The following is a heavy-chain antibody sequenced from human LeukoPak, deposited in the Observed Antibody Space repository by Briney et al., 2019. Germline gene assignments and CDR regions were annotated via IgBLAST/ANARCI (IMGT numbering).Heavy chain of an antibody. CDR3: ARGLRDIVVVVAAARGFDP. D-gene: IGHD2-15*01. CDR1: GGSISSYY. V-gene: IGHV4-59*12. Sequence: YPSETLSLTCTVSGGSISSYYWSWIRQPPGKGLEWIGYIYYSGSTNYNPSLRSRVTISVDTSKNQFSLKLSSVTAADTAVYYCARGLRDIVVVVAAARGFDPWGQGTLVTVSS. J-gene: IGHJ5*02. CDR2: IYYSGST.